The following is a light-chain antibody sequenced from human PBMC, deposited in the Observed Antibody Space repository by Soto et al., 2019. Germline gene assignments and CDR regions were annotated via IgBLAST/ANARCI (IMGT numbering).Light chain of an antibody. V-gene: IGLV3-25*03. Sequence: SYELTQPPSVSLSPGQTARITCSGDALPKQFAHWYQQKAGQAPVVLIYNDTERPSGIPERFSGSSSGTTVTLTISGLQAEDEADYYCQSTDGSGTSVVFGGGTKVTVL. CDR2: NDT. CDR1: ALPKQF. J-gene: IGLJ2*01. CDR3: QSTDGSGTSVV.